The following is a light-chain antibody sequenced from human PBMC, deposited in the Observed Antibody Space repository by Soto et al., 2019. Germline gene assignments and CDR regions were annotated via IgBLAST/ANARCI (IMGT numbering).Light chain of an antibody. J-gene: IGLJ1*01. CDR1: GSNIGNNY. CDR3: GTWDNSLSAYV. V-gene: IGLV1-51*01. CDR2: DNN. Sequence: QSVLTQPPSVSAAPGQKVTTSCSGGGSNIGNNYVSWYQQLPGTAPKLLIYDNNRRPSGIPDRFSGSKSGTSATLGITGLQTGDEADYYCGTWDNSLSAYVFGTGTKVPVL.